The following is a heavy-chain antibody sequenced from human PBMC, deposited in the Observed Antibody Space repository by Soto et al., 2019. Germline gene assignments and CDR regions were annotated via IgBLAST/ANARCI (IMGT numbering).Heavy chain of an antibody. CDR3: AKGSFGFDY. V-gene: IGHV3-23*01. Sequence: GGSLRLSCAASGVTFTSYAMTWVRQVPGEGLQWVSSISKSGDSTYYADSVKGRFTTSRDNSKNTLYLQMNSLRAEDTAIYYCAKGSFGFDYSGQGTLVTVST. CDR2: ISKSGDST. D-gene: IGHD3-10*01. J-gene: IGHJ4*02. CDR1: GVTFTSYA.